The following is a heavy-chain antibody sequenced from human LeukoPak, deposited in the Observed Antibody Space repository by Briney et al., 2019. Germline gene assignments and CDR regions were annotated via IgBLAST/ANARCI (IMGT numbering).Heavy chain of an antibody. CDR1: GGSISSSNW. J-gene: IGHJ3*02. D-gene: IGHD2/OR15-2a*01. CDR3: ARVGNTYAFDI. CDR2: IYRSGST. Sequence: SETLSLTCAVSGGSISSSNWWSWVRQSPGRGLEWIGEIYRSGSTNCNPSLKSRVTISVDKSKNQFSLKLSSVTAADTAVYYCARVGNTYAFDIWGQGTMVTVSS. V-gene: IGHV4-4*02.